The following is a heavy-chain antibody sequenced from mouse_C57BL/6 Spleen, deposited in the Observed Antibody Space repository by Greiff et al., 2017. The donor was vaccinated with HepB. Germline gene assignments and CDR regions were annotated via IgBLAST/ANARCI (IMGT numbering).Heavy chain of an antibody. CDR2: IYPGSGST. D-gene: IGHD1-1*01. V-gene: IGHV1-55*01. Sequence: QVQLQQPGAELVKPGASVKMSCKASGYTFTSYWITWVKQRPGQGLEWIGEIYPGSGSTNYNEKFKSKATLTVDTSSSTAYMQLSSLTSEDSAVYYCARAYYGSSYDYWGQGTTLTVSS. CDR1: GYTFTSYW. CDR3: ARAYYGSSYDY. J-gene: IGHJ2*01.